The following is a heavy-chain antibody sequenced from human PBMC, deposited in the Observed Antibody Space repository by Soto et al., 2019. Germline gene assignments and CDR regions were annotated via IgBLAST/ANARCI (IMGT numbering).Heavy chain of an antibody. V-gene: IGHV1-69*12. CDR2: IIPIFGTA. CDR1: GGTFSSYA. J-gene: IGHJ6*02. CDR3: ARGFDIVVVVAATRYYYYGMDV. D-gene: IGHD2-15*01. Sequence: QVQLVQSGAEVKKPGSSVKVSCKASGGTFSSYAISWVRQAPGQGLEWMGGIIPIFGTANYAQKFQGRVTITADESTSTAYMELSSLRSEDTAVYYCARGFDIVVVVAATRYYYYGMDVWGQGTTVTVSS.